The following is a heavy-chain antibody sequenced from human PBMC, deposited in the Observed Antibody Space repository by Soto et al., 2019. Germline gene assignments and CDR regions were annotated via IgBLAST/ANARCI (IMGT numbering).Heavy chain of an antibody. V-gene: IGHV1-58*01. CDR3: AAVAEYYYDSSGYHTGPPIGRY. J-gene: IGHJ4*02. Sequence: ASVKVSCKASGFTFTSSAVQWVRQARGQRLEWIGWIVVGSGNTNYAQKFQERVTITRDMSTSTAYMELSSLRSEDTAVYYCAAVAEYYYDSSGYHTGPPIGRYWGQGTLVTV. D-gene: IGHD3-22*01. CDR1: GFTFTSSA. CDR2: IVVGSGNT.